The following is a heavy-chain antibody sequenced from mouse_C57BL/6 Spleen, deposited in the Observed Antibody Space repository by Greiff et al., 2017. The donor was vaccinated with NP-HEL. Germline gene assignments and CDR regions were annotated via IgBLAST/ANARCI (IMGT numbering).Heavy chain of an antibody. CDR1: GYTFTSYW. V-gene: IGHV1-59*01. CDR2: IDPSDSYT. CDR3: ARFLPMSAYYAMDY. Sequence: QVQLQQPGAELVRPGTSVKLSCKASGYTFTSYWMHWVKQRPGQGLEWIGVIDPSDSYTNYNQKFKGKATLTVDTSSSTAYMQLSSLTSEDSAVYYCARFLPMSAYYAMDYWGQGTSVTVSS. D-gene: IGHD5-5*01. J-gene: IGHJ4*01.